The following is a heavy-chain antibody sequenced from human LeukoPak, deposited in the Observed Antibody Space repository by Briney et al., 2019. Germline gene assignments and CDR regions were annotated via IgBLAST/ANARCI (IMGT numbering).Heavy chain of an antibody. V-gene: IGHV3-21*04. J-gene: IGHJ4*02. CDR2: ISSSSSYI. D-gene: IGHD2-2*01. Sequence: GGSLRLSCAASGFTFSSYSMNWVRQAPGKGLEWVSSISSSSSYIYYADSVKGRFTISRDNSKNTLYLQMNSLRAEDTAVYYCAKESAMTYYFDYWGQGTLVTVSS. CDR1: GFTFSSYS. CDR3: AKESAMTYYFDY.